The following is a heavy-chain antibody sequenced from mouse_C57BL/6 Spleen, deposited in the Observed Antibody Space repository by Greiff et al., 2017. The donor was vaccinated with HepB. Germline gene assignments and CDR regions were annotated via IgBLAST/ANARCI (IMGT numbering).Heavy chain of an antibody. V-gene: IGHV1-50*01. CDR3: ARRDYDYPLFDY. CDR1: GYTFTSYW. J-gene: IGHJ2*01. CDR2: IDPSDSYT. D-gene: IGHD2-4*01. Sequence: VQLQQSGAELVKPGASVKLSCKASGYTFTSYWMQWVKQRPGQGLEWIGEIDPSDSYTNYNQKFKAKATLTVDTSSSTAYMQLSSLTSEDSAVYYCARRDYDYPLFDYWGQGTTLTVSS.